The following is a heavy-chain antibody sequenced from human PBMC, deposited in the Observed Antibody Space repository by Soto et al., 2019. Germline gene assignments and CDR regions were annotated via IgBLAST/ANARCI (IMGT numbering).Heavy chain of an antibody. Sequence: QVQLVESGGGVVQPGRSLRLSCAASGFTFSSYGMHWVRQAPGKGLEWVAVISYDGSNKYYADSVKGRFTISRDNSKNPLYLQMNSLRAEDTAVYYCAKALSGGSSYGMDVWGQGTTVTVSS. CDR1: GFTFSSYG. D-gene: IGHD6-13*01. CDR3: AKALSGGSSYGMDV. J-gene: IGHJ6*02. V-gene: IGHV3-30*18. CDR2: ISYDGSNK.